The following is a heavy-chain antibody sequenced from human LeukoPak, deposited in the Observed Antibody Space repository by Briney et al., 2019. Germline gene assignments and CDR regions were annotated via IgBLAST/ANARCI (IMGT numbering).Heavy chain of an antibody. CDR1: GFTFSSYT. Sequence: PGGSLRLSCAVSGFTFSSYTMNWVRQAPGKGLEWVSSISSSRNFIYYADSVKGRFTISRDNAKNSLYLQMKSLRAEDTAVYYCARENDYGDYWGQGTLVTVSS. CDR2: ISSSRNFI. CDR3: ARENDYGDY. V-gene: IGHV3-21*01. J-gene: IGHJ4*01.